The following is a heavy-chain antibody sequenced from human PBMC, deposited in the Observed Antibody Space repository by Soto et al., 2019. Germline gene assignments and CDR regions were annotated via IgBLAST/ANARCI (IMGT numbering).Heavy chain of an antibody. CDR3: ARAVAATANAFVT. CDR1: GDSVSSNSAA. CDR2: TYYRSKWYN. V-gene: IGHV6-1*01. Sequence: SQTLSLTCAISGDSVSSNSAAWNWVRQSPSRGLEWLGRTYYRSKWYNDYAVSVKGRITIDPDTSKNQFSLQLNSVTPDDTAVYYCARAVAATANAFVTWGQGTVVTVSS. D-gene: IGHD6-19*01. J-gene: IGHJ3*02.